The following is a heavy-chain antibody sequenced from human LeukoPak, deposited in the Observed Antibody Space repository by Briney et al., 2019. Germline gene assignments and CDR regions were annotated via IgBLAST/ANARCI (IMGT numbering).Heavy chain of an antibody. Sequence: GGSLRLSCAASGFSFSSYSMNWVRQAPGKGPEWVSYISSSSSYIYYADSVKGRFTISRDNAKNSVYLQMNSLRAEDTAVYYCARGVAYCSSTSCSYYFDYWGQGTLVTVSS. CDR1: GFSFSSYS. CDR3: ARGVAYCSSTSCSYYFDY. V-gene: IGHV3-21*05. J-gene: IGHJ4*02. D-gene: IGHD2-2*01. CDR2: ISSSSSYI.